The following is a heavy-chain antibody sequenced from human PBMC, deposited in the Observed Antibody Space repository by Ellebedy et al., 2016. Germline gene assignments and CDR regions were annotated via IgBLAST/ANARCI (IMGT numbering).Heavy chain of an antibody. CDR1: GFTFSSYG. CDR3: AKDSLSYYYGSGSLTSVDP. CDR2: ISYDGSNK. J-gene: IGHJ5*02. Sequence: GGSLRLSXAASGFTFSSYGMHWVRQAPGKGLEWVAVISYDGSNKYYADSVKGRFTISRDNSKNTLYLQMNSLRAEDTAVYYCAKDSLSYYYGSGSLTSVDPWGQGTLVTVSS. V-gene: IGHV3-30*18. D-gene: IGHD3-10*01.